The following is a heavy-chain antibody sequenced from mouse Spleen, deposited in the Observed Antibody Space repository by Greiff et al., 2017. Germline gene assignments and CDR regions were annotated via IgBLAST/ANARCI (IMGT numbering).Heavy chain of an antibody. D-gene: IGHD1-1*01. CDR1: GFSLTSYG. CDR2: IWRGGST. J-gene: IGHJ1*01. Sequence: QVQLQQSGPGLVQPSQSLSITCTVSGFSLTSYGVHWVRQSPGKGLEWLGVIWRGGSTDYNAAFMSRLSITKDNSKSQVFFKMNSLQADDTAIYYCAKNGEFSTTVVGYFDVWGAGTTVTVSS. V-gene: IGHV2-5*01. CDR3: AKNGEFSTTVVGYFDV.